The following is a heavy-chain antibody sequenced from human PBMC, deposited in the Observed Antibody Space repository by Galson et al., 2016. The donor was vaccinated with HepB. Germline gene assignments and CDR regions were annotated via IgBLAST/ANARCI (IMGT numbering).Heavy chain of an antibody. CDR2: ISHDGNSR. D-gene: IGHD6-13*01. CDR3: AKTVGEQQLISNWFDP. J-gene: IGHJ5*02. Sequence: SLRLSCAASGFTFKTYGMHWVRQAPGKGLDWVAVISHDGNSRFYAGSVKGRFIISRDNSENTLYLQMNSLRVEDTALYYCAKTVGEQQLISNWFDPRGQGTLVTVSS. CDR1: GFTFKTYG. V-gene: IGHV3-30*18.